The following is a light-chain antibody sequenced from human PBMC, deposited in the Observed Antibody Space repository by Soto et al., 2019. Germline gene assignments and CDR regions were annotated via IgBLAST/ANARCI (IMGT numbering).Light chain of an antibody. CDR1: QTVRNNY. Sequence: EFVLTQSPGTLSLSPGERATLSCRASQTVRNNYLAWYQQKPGQAPRLLIYDASSRATGIPDRFSGGGSGTDFTLTSSRVEPEDFAVYYCQQYSSYPLTFGGGTKVEIK. J-gene: IGKJ4*01. CDR3: QQYSSYPLT. V-gene: IGKV3-20*01. CDR2: DAS.